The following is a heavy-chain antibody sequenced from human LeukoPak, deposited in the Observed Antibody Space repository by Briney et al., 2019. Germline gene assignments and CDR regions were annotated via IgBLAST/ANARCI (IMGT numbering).Heavy chain of an antibody. CDR2: ISYDGSNK. CDR3: ARERDAFDI. V-gene: IGHV3-30-3*01. CDR1: GFTFSSYA. Sequence: GGSLRLSCAASGFTFSSYAMTWVRQAPGKGLEWVAVISYDGSNKYYADSVKGRFTISRDNSKNTLYLQMYSLRAEDTAVYYCARERDAFDIWGQGTLVTVSS. J-gene: IGHJ3*02.